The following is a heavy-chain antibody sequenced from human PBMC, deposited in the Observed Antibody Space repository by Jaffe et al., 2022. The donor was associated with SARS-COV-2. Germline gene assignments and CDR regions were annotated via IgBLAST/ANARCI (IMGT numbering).Heavy chain of an antibody. CDR1: GFTFSSYS. J-gene: IGHJ4*02. V-gene: IGHV3-21*01. D-gene: IGHD3-22*01. Sequence: EVQLVESGGGLVKPGGSLRLSCAASGFTFSSYSMNWVRQAPGKGLEWVSSISSSSSYIYYADSVKGRFTISRDNAKNSLYLQMNSLRAEDTAVYYCARALSRDYYDSSGYPRTAGNDYWGQGTLVTVSS. CDR2: ISSSSSYI. CDR3: ARALSRDYYDSSGYPRTAGNDY.